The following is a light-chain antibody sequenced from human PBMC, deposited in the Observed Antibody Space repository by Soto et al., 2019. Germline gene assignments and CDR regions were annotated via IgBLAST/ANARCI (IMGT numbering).Light chain of an antibody. V-gene: IGKV3-20*01. J-gene: IGKJ1*01. CDR1: QSVSSY. Sequence: EIVLTQSPGTLSLSPGERATLSCRASQSVSSYLAWYQQKPGQAPRLLIYDASSRATGIPDRFSGTGSGTDFTLTISRLEPEDFAVYYCQQYGSSRRTFGQGTKVDIK. CDR2: DAS. CDR3: QQYGSSRRT.